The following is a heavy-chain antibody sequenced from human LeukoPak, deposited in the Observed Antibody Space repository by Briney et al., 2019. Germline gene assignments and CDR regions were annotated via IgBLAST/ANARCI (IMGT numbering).Heavy chain of an antibody. CDR1: GYIFTNNW. CDR3: ARLGTTVTSRYFDY. V-gene: IGHV5-51*01. Sequence: GESLKISCKGSGYIFTNNWIGWVRQMPGKGLQWMGIIYPGDSDTRHSPSFQGQVTFSADKSINTAYLQWSSLKASDTALYYCARLGTTVTSRYFDYWGRGTLVTVSS. D-gene: IGHD4-17*01. CDR2: IYPGDSDT. J-gene: IGHJ4*02.